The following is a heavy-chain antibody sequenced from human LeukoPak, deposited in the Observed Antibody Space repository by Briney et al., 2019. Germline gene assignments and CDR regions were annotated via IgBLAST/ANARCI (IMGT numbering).Heavy chain of an antibody. J-gene: IGHJ4*02. D-gene: IGHD1-26*01. CDR3: ATHRGSYPAGGFNY. CDR1: GFTFSDYY. CDR2: IFYDGSHK. V-gene: IGHV3-33*08. Sequence: GGSLRLSCAASGFTFSDYYMHWVRQAPGKGLEWVAVIFYDGSHKYYAEYVKGRFTVSRDNSKNTLYLQMNSLRVEDTAVFYCATHRGSYPAGGFNYWGQGTLVTVSS.